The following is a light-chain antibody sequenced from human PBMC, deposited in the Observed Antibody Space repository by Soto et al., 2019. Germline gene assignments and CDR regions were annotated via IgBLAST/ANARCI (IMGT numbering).Light chain of an antibody. CDR1: QSVTSRR. CDR2: DAS. Sequence: EIVLTQSPGTLSLSPGERATLSCRASQSVTSRRVAWYQHKPGQAPRLHIFDASTRVTAIPDRFSGSGSGTDVCLTISRLEIEDFAVYYCRQYGSSPRTFGQGTKVEIK. J-gene: IGKJ1*01. V-gene: IGKV3-20*01. CDR3: RQYGSSPRT.